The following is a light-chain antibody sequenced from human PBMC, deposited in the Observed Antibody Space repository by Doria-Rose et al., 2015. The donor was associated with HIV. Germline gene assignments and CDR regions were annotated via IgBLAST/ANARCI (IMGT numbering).Light chain of an antibody. CDR2: QDT. CDR1: KLGDKY. CDR3: QAWDSSTSSYV. V-gene: IGLV3-1*01. Sequence: LTQPPSVSVSPGQTVSITCSGDKLGDKYACWFQQKPGQSPVLVIYQDTKRPSGIPERFSGSNSGNTATLTISGTQAMDEADYYCQAWDSSTSSYVFGTGTKVTVL. J-gene: IGLJ1*01.